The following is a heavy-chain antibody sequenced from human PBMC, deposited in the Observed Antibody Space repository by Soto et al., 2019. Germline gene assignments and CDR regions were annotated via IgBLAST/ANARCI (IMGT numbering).Heavy chain of an antibody. J-gene: IGHJ4*02. D-gene: IGHD6-19*01. CDR1: GESINSNYC. Sequence: QVQLQESGPGLVRPSGTLSLTCAVSGESINSNYCWTWVRQPPGKGLEWIAEIYYSGGTSYNPSLKGRVTISMDKSKNQFSLTLTSVTAADTAMYYCARDTGWGLGYWGQGTLVTVSS. CDR3: ARDTGWGLGY. V-gene: IGHV4-4*02. CDR2: IYYSGGT.